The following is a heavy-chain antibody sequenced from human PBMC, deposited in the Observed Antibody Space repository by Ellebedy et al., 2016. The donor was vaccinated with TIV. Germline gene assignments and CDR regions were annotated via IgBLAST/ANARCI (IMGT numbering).Heavy chain of an antibody. D-gene: IGHD6-13*01. V-gene: IGHV3-23*01. CDR1: GFTFSSYA. CDR3: AKDLGLRRSSCFFDY. CDR2: ISGSGGST. J-gene: IGHJ4*02. Sequence: GESLKISCAASGFTFSSYAMSWVRQAPGKGLEWVSAISGSGGSTYYADSVKGRFTISRDNSKNTLYLQMNSLRAEDTAVYYCAKDLGLRRSSCFFDYWGQGTLVTVSS.